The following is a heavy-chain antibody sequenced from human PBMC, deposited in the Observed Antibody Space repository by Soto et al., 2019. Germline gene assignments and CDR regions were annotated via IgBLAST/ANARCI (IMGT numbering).Heavy chain of an antibody. CDR2: ISYDGSNK. CDR3: AKGSGAENR. Sequence: GESLRLSCAASGFTFSSYGMHWVRQAPGKGLEWVAVISYDGSNKYYADSVKGRFTISRDNSKNTLYLQMNSLRAEDTAVYYCAKGSGAENRWGQGTLVTVSS. CDR1: GFTFSSYG. V-gene: IGHV3-30*18. J-gene: IGHJ4*02.